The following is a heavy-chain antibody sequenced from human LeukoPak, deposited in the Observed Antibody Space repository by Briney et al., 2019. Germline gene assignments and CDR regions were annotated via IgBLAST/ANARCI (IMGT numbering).Heavy chain of an antibody. CDR1: GFTFSSYS. CDR2: ISSSSSYI. V-gene: IGHV3-21*01. Sequence: GGSLGLSCAASGFTFSSYSMNWVRQAPGKGLEWVSSISSSSSYIYYADSVKGRFTISRDNAKNSLYLQMNSLRAEDTAVYYCARGRHYYDSSGPDYWGQGTLVTVSS. D-gene: IGHD3-22*01. J-gene: IGHJ4*02. CDR3: ARGRHYYDSSGPDY.